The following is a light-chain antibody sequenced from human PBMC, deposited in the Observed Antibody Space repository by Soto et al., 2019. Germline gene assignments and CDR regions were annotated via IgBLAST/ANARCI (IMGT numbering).Light chain of an antibody. Sequence: DVQMTQTPSSLSASVGDRVILTCRASQSIGNWLAWYQQNPGKAPKLLIYKASSLESGVPTRFSGSGSGTDFTLTISSLQPEDFATYYCQQYNSDVFGPGTKVDIK. V-gene: IGKV1-5*03. J-gene: IGKJ3*01. CDR2: KAS. CDR1: QSIGNW. CDR3: QQYNSDV.